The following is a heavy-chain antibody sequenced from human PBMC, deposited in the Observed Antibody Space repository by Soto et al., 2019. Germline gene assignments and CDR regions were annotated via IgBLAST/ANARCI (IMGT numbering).Heavy chain of an antibody. V-gene: IGHV2-5*02. Sequence: QIILKESGPTLVKPTQTLTLTCTFSGFSLSTSGVGVGWIRQPPGKALEWLALIYWDDDKRYSPSLKSRLTITKDTSKNQVVLTMTNMDPVDTATYYCAHPQSDSSGYYYCFDYWGQGTLVTVSS. D-gene: IGHD3-22*01. CDR3: AHPQSDSSGYYYCFDY. CDR1: GFSLSTSGVG. CDR2: IYWDDDK. J-gene: IGHJ4*02.